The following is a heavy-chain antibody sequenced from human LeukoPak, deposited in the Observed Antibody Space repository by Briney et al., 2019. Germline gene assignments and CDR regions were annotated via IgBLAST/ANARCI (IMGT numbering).Heavy chain of an antibody. CDR2: VFYSGST. CDR3: ARHHYYHFWSTLNWFDP. V-gene: IGHV4-38-2*02. Sequence: PSETLSLTCTIIGSSIRDNYYWGWIRRPPGKGLEWIGSVFYSGSTYYNPSLKSRVTLSVDTSNNIFSLKLRSVTAADTAVYYCARHHYYHFWSTLNWFDPWGQGALVTVSS. D-gene: IGHD3-3*01. J-gene: IGHJ5*02. CDR1: GSSIRDNYY.